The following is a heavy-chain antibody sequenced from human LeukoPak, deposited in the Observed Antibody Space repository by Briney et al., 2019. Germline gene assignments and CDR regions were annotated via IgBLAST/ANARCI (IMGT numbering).Heavy chain of an antibody. J-gene: IGHJ4*02. CDR2: MYYSGSS. CDR3: ARDSGDYGGNPYYFDY. Sequence: PSETLSLTCTVSGGSVSGYYWNWIRQTPGKGLEWIGYMYYSGSSTYNPSLKSRVSISVDTSKNQFSLKLNSLTAADTAIYYCARDSGDYGGNPYYFDYWRPGTLVTVSS. V-gene: IGHV4-59*02. CDR1: GGSVSGYY. D-gene: IGHD4-23*01.